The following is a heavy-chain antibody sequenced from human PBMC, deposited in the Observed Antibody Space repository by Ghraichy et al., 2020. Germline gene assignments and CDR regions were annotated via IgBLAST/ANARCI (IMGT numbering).Heavy chain of an antibody. CDR1: GGTFSSYA. J-gene: IGHJ6*02. CDR2: IIPIFGTA. V-gene: IGHV1-69*13. Sequence: SVKVSCKASGGTFSSYAISWVRQAPGQGLEWMGGIIPIFGTANYAQKFQGRVTITADESTSTAYMELSSLRSEDTAVYYCACATHRIYYYYYGMDVWGQGTTVTVSS. CDR3: ACATHRIYYYYYGMDV.